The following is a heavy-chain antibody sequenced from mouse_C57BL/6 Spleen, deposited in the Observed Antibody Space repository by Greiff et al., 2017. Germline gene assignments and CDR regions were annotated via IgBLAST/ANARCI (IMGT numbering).Heavy chain of an antibody. Sequence: EVHLVESEGGLVQPGSSMKLSCTASGFTFSDYYMAWVRQVPEKGLEWVANINYDGSSTYYLDSLKSRFIISRDNAKNILYLQMSSLKSEDTATYYCARVPYYMDAMDYWGQGTSVTVSS. CDR2: INYDGSST. CDR1: GFTFSDYY. J-gene: IGHJ4*01. CDR3: ARVPYYMDAMDY. D-gene: IGHD2-12*01. V-gene: IGHV5-16*01.